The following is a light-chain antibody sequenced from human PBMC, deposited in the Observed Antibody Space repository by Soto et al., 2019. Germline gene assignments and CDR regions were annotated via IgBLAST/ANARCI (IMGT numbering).Light chain of an antibody. CDR1: QSVSSN. CDR3: QQYNNWPYT. V-gene: IGKV3-15*01. CDR2: GAS. Sequence: EIVMTQSPDTLSVSPGERATLSCRASQSVSSNLAWYQQKPGQAPRLLIFGASTRATGIPARFSGSGSGTEFTLTISSLQSEDFAVYHCQQYNNWPYTFGQGTPLEIK. J-gene: IGKJ2*01.